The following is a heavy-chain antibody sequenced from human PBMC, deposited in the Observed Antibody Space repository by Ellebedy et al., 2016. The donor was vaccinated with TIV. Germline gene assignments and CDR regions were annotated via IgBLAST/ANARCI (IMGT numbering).Heavy chain of an antibody. CDR2: ISWRGHYI. D-gene: IGHD7-27*01. CDR3: TKDLLRGIWGGSGRDY. CDR1: GFTFGRYW. Sequence: SLKISXVASGFTFGRYWMHWVRQAPGKGLEWVSGISWRGHYIGYADSVRGRFTISRGNAKNSLYLQMNSLRIEDTAVYYCTKDLLRGIWGGSGRDYWGQGTLVTVSS. J-gene: IGHJ4*02. V-gene: IGHV3-9*01.